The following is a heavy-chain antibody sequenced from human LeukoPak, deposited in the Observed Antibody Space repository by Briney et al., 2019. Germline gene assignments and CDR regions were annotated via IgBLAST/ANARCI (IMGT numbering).Heavy chain of an antibody. Sequence: PGGSLRLSCAASGFTFSSYEMNWVRQAPGKGLEWVANIKQDGSEKYYVDSVKGRFTISRDNAKNSLYLQMNSLRAEDTAVYYCAREDGYEGSGEFFDCWGQGTLVTVSS. D-gene: IGHD3-22*01. CDR2: IKQDGSEK. J-gene: IGHJ4*02. V-gene: IGHV3-7*01. CDR1: GFTFSSYE. CDR3: AREDGYEGSGEFFDC.